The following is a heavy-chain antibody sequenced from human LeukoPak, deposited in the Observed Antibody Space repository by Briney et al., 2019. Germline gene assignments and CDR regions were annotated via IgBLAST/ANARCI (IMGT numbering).Heavy chain of an antibody. CDR1: GFTFSTYW. V-gene: IGHV3-7*01. J-gene: IGHJ6*02. CDR2: INQDASEI. Sequence: GGSLRLSCAASGFTFSTYWMNWYRQAPGKGLEWVGNINQDASEINYVDSVKGRFTISRDNSKNTLYLQMNSLRAEDAAVYYCARVSSYYDSSGYSYYYYYGMDVWGQGTTVTVSS. CDR3: ARVSSYYDSSGYSYYYYYGMDV. D-gene: IGHD3-22*01.